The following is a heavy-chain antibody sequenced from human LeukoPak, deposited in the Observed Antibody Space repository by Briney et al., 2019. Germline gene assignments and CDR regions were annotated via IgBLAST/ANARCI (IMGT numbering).Heavy chain of an antibody. CDR1: RGFFSGYY. CDR2: INDSGTT. D-gene: IGHD3-10*01. Sequence: SETLSLTCDISRGFFSGYYWGWIRQPPGKGLEWIGDINDSGTTKYNPTLKSRVTISVDTSKNQFSLKVKSVTAADTAVYYCARLPLGAFGEVLNFDSWGQGILVTVSS. CDR3: ARLPLGAFGEVLNFDS. V-gene: IGHV4-34*01. J-gene: IGHJ4*02.